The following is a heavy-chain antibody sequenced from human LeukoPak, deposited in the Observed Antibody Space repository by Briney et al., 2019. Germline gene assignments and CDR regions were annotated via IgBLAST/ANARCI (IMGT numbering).Heavy chain of an antibody. D-gene: IGHD3-10*01. J-gene: IGHJ5*02. CDR3: ARVATGSYDWFDP. CDR1: GFTFCSYG. V-gene: IGHV3-30*03. Sequence: GGSLRLSCAASGFTFCSYGMHWVRQAPGKGLEWVAVISYDGSNKYYADSVKGRFTISRDNSKNTLYLQMNSLRAEDTAVYFCARVATGSYDWFDPWGQGTLVTVSS. CDR2: ISYDGSNK.